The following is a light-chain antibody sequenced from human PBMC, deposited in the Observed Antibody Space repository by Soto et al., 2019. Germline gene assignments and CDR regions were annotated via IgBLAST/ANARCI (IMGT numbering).Light chain of an antibody. CDR2: GAS. CDR3: IQDYSYPRT. Sequence: AIKLTQSPSSLSASVGPRAAITCRSSQGIRTDLGWYQQKPGKAPKVLIFGASTLQSGVPSRFSGSGSGTDFILTISSLQTEDFATYYCIQDYSYPRTFGKWTKVDIK. V-gene: IGKV1-6*01. J-gene: IGKJ1*01. CDR1: QGIRTD.